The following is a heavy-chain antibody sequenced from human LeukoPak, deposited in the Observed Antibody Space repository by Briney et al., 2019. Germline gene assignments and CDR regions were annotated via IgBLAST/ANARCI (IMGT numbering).Heavy chain of an antibody. CDR3: MRDGGRYSYASD. Sequence: QSGGSLRLSCAASGFTFSNYWMSWVRQAPGKGLEWVANIKKDGSERYYVDSVRGRFTISRDNAENSLHLQMISLRAEDTAVYYCMRDGGRYSYASDWGQGTMVIVSS. CDR2: IKKDGSER. CDR1: GFTFSNYW. D-gene: IGHD5-18*01. J-gene: IGHJ3*01. V-gene: IGHV3-7*01.